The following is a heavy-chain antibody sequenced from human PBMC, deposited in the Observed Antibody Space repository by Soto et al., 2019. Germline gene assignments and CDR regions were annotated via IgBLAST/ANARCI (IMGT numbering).Heavy chain of an antibody. CDR3: SRGRFWFGATIPTDAFDI. CDR1: GFTFSSYG. CDR2: IGYDGSNK. V-gene: IGHV3-33*01. Sequence: QVQLVESGGGVVQPGRSLRLSCAASGFTFSSYGMHWVRQAPGKGLEWVAVIGYDGSNKYYADSVKGRFTISRDNSKNTLYLHMNSLRAEDTAVYYCSRGRFWFGATIPTDAFDIWGQGTMVTVSS. J-gene: IGHJ3*02. D-gene: IGHD3-10*01.